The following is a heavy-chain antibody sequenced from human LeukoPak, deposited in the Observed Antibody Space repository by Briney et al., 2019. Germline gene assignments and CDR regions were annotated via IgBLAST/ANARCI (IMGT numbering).Heavy chain of an antibody. J-gene: IGHJ4*02. CDR3: ARRTDRYSSGWYAYYFDY. Sequence: SETLSLTCAVSGGSISSGGYSWSWIRQPPGKGLEWIGYIYHSGSTYYNPSLKSRVTISVDRSKNQFSLKLSSVTAADTAVYYCARRTDRYSSGWYAYYFDYWGQGTLVTVSS. CDR1: GGSISSGGYS. V-gene: IGHV4-30-2*01. D-gene: IGHD6-19*01. CDR2: IYHSGST.